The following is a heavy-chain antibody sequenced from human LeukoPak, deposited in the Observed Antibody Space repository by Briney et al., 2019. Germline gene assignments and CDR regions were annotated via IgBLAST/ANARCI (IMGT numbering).Heavy chain of an antibody. Sequence: GGSLRLSCAASGFTVSNNYMTWVRQAPGKGLEWVSCIRRSSTYMYYTDSVKGRFTISRDRAKKSLYLQMNSLRAEDTTVSFCARVLIVGAIGYYYGMDVWGQGTTVTVSS. CDR1: GFTVSNNY. J-gene: IGHJ6*02. CDR3: ARVLIVGAIGYYYGMDV. V-gene: IGHV3-21*03. CDR2: IRRSSTYM. D-gene: IGHD1-26*01.